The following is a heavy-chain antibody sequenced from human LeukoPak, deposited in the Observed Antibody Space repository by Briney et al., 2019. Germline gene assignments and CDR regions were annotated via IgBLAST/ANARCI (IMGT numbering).Heavy chain of an antibody. CDR1: GFIFSNYA. D-gene: IGHD4-11*01. CDR2: ISYDGSNE. J-gene: IGHJ6*02. V-gene: IGHV3-30-3*01. Sequence: PGGSLRLSCAASGFIFSNYAMHWVRQAPGKGLEWVAVISYDGSNEYYADSVKGRFTISRDNSKNTLYLQMNSLTAEDTAVCYCARDWSSKYPYYYGMDVWGQGTTVTVSS. CDR3: ARDWSSKYPYYYGMDV.